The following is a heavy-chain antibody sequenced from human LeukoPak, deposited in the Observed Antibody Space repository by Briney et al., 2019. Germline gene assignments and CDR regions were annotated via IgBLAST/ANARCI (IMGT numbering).Heavy chain of an antibody. Sequence: GGSLRLSCAASGFTFSSYAMSWVRQAPGKGLEWVSAISGSGGSTYYADSVKGRFTISSDNSKNSLYLQMNSLRSEDTAVYYCAKNTGYSSSLTDYWGQGTLVTVSS. CDR1: GFTFSSYA. CDR2: ISGSGGST. V-gene: IGHV3-23*01. J-gene: IGHJ4*02. D-gene: IGHD6-13*01. CDR3: AKNTGYSSSLTDY.